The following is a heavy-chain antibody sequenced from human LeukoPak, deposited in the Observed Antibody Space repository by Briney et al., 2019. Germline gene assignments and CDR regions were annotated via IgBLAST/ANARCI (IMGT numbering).Heavy chain of an antibody. CDR2: IYYSGST. CDR3: ASITMVRGPSFDY. CDR1: GGSISSSSYY. D-gene: IGHD3-10*01. V-gene: IGHV4-39*07. Sequence: SSQTLSLTCTVSGGSISSSSYYWGWIRQPPGKGLEWIGSIYYSGSTYYNPSLKSRVTISVDRSKNQFSLKLSSVTAADTAVYYCASITMVRGPSFDYWGQGTLVTVSS. J-gene: IGHJ4*02.